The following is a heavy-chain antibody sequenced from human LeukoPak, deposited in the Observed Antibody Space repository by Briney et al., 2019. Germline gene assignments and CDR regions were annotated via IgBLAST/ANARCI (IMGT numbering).Heavy chain of an antibody. CDR3: ARFPYFEGFDY. J-gene: IGHJ4*02. CDR1: GGSISSYY. Sequence: SETLSLTCTVSGGSISSYYWSWIRQPPGKGLEFIGYIAASGTTKHNPSLKSRVTLSMDTSKNQFSLKLRSVTAADTAVYFCARFPYFEGFDYWGQGTQVIVSS. V-gene: IGHV4-4*08. CDR2: IAASGTT. D-gene: IGHD3-9*01.